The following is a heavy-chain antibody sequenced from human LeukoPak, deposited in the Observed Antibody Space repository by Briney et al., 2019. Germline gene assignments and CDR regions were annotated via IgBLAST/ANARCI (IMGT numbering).Heavy chain of an antibody. CDR2: INHSGST. V-gene: IGHV4-34*01. CDR1: GDSISSYY. CDR3: ARHARYCSGGSCYSERDYYYYMDV. J-gene: IGHJ6*03. D-gene: IGHD2-15*01. Sequence: SETLSLTCTVSGDSISSYYWSWIRQPPGKGLEWIGEINHSGSTNYNPSLKSRVTISVDTSKNQFSLKLSSVTAADTAVYYCARHARYCSGGSCYSERDYYYYMDVWGKGTTVTISS.